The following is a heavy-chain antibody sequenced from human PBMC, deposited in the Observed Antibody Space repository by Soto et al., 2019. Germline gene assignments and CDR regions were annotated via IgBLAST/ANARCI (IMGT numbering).Heavy chain of an antibody. Sequence: ASVKVSCKVSGYTLTELSMHWVRQAPGKGLEWMGGFDPEDGETIYAQKFQGRVTVTEDTSTDTAYMELSSLRSEDTAVYYCATAVKLRYFDWLNNWFDPWGQGTLVTVSS. J-gene: IGHJ5*02. D-gene: IGHD3-9*01. CDR1: GYTLTELS. CDR2: FDPEDGET. CDR3: ATAVKLRYFDWLNNWFDP. V-gene: IGHV1-24*01.